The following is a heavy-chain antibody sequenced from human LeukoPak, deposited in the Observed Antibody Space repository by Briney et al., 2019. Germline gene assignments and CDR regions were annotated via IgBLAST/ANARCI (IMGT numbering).Heavy chain of an antibody. CDR2: INSDGSST. D-gene: IGHD5-24*01. J-gene: IGHJ6*03. Sequence: GALRLSCAASGFTFNSYWMHWVRQAPGKGLVWVSRINSDGSSTSYADSVKGRFTTSRDNAKNTLYLQMNSLRAEDTAVYYCARGTWATLYYYYMDVWGKGTTVTISS. V-gene: IGHV3-74*01. CDR1: GFTFNSYW. CDR3: ARGTWATLYYYYMDV.